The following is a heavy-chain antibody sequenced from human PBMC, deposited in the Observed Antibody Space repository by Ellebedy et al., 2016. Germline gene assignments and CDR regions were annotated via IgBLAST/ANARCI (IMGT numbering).Heavy chain of an antibody. CDR2: IPYSGTT. D-gene: IGHD2-15*01. V-gene: IGHV4-59*11. CDR3: AKWSSGENCNNAFEI. CDR1: GGSISGHY. J-gene: IGHJ3*02. Sequence: GSLRLSCTVSGGSISGHYWSWVRQPPGRGLEWIGFIPYSGTTNYNPSLRTRLTISVDTSKNQFSLKLSSVSAADTDVYYCAKWSSGENCNNAFEIWGQGTIVTVSS.